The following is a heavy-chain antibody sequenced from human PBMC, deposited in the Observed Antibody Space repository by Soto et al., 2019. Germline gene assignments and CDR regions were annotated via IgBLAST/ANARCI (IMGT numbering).Heavy chain of an antibody. CDR2: IYYSGST. CDR1: GGSISSGDYY. Sequence: QVQLQESGPGLVKPSQTLSLTCTVSGGSISSGDYYWSWIRQPPGKGLEWIGYIYYSGSTYYNPSLTSRVTISVDPSKNQFSRKLSSVTAADTAVYYCARAVRGSYYDYWGQGTLVTVSS. J-gene: IGHJ4*02. CDR3: ARAVRGSYYDY. V-gene: IGHV4-30-4*01. D-gene: IGHD1-26*01.